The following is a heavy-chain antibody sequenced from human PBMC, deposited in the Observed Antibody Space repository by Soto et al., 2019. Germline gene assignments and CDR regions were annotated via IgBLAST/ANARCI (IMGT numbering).Heavy chain of an antibody. CDR1: GGSVNSDSYY. CDR2: IYYNGNT. Sequence: PSETLSLTCIVSGGSVNSDSYYWGWFRQPPGKALEWIGYIYYNGNTNYNPSLKSRVTISVDTSRNQFSLNLSSVTAADTAVFYCAREYSNSPAXFDHWGRGXLVTVSS. V-gene: IGHV4-61*01. CDR3: AREYSNSPAXFDH. J-gene: IGHJ4*02. D-gene: IGHD6-6*01.